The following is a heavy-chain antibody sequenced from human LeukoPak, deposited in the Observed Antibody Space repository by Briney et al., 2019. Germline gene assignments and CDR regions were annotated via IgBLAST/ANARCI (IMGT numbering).Heavy chain of an antibody. J-gene: IGHJ4*02. V-gene: IGHV4-59*08. CDR1: GGSISSYY. CDR2: IYYSGST. CDR3: ARRFINVVVPAAIENDY. D-gene: IGHD2-2*01. Sequence: SETLSLTCTVSGGSISSYYWSWIRQPPGKGLEWIGYIYYSGSTNYNPSLKSRVTISVDTSKNQFSLKLSSVTAADTAVYYCARRFINVVVPAAIENDYWGQGTLVTVSS.